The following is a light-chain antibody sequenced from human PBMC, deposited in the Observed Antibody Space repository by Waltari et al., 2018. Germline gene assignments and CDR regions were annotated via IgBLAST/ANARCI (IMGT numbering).Light chain of an antibody. J-gene: IGKJ2*01. CDR3: QQRSNWPRYT. V-gene: IGKV3-11*01. CDR2: DAS. CDR1: QSVSSD. Sequence: EIVLTQSPATLSLSPGERATLSCRASQSVSSDLAWYHQKPGQAPRLLIYDASNRATGIPARFSGSGSGTDFTLTISSLEPEDFAVYYCQQRSNWPRYTFGQGTKLEIK.